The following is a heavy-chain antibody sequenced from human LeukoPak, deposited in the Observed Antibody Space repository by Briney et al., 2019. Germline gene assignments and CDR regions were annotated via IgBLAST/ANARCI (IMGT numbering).Heavy chain of an antibody. CDR3: ARGYYDFWSGYYGALDY. CDR1: GYTFKGYY. J-gene: IGHJ4*02. D-gene: IGHD3-3*01. V-gene: IGHV1-2*02. Sequence: ASVTVSCKASGYTFKGYYMHWVRQAPGQGLEWMGWINPNSGGTNYAQKFQGRVTMTRDTSISTAYMELSRLRSDDTAVYYSARGYYDFWSGYYGALDYWGQGTLVTVSS. CDR2: INPNSGGT.